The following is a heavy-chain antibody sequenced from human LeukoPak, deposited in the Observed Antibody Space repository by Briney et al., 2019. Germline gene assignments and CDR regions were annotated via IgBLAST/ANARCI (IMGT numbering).Heavy chain of an antibody. CDR2: ISYDGSNK. D-gene: IGHD2-15*01. J-gene: IGHJ4*02. Sequence: PGGSLRLSRAASGFTFSSYGMHWVRQAPGKGLEWVAVISYDGSNKYYADSVKGRFTISRDDSKNTLYLQMNSLRAEDTAVYYCAKALSKGSSYFDYWGQGTLVTVSS. V-gene: IGHV3-30*18. CDR3: AKALSKGSSYFDY. CDR1: GFTFSSYG.